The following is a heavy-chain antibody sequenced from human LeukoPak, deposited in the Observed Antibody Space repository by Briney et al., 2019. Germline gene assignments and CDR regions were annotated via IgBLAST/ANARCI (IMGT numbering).Heavy chain of an antibody. J-gene: IGHJ4*02. CDR1: GGSISSYY. V-gene: IGHV4-59*01. CDR2: IYYSGST. CDR3: ARVGIGSSGYYPIDY. Sequence: SETLSLTCTVSGGSISSYYWSWIRQPPGKGLEWIGYIYYSGSTKYNPSPKSRVTISVDTSKNQFSLKLSSVTAADTAVHYCARVGIGSSGYYPIDYWGQGTLVTVSS. D-gene: IGHD3-22*01.